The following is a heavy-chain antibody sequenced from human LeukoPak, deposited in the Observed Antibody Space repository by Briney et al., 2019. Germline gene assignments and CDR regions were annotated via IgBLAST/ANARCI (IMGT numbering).Heavy chain of an antibody. CDR1: GYTFTSYA. D-gene: IGHD1-20*01. J-gene: IGHJ4*02. CDR3: ARGSAITGTTGYDY. V-gene: IGHV1-3*01. CDR2: TNAGNGNT. Sequence: ASVKVSCKASGYTFTSYAMHWVRQAPGQRLEWMGWTNAGNGNTKYSQKFQGRVTITRDTSASTAYTELSSLRSEDAAVYYCARGSAITGTTGYDYWGQGALVTVSS.